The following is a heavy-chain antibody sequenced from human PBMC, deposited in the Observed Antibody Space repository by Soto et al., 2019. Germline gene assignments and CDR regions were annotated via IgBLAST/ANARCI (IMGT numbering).Heavy chain of an antibody. CDR1: GFTFSSYS. CDR3: ARRQNNYYDSSGYPPATAFDI. CDR2: ISSSSSTI. D-gene: IGHD3-22*01. Sequence: PGGSLRLSCAASGFTFSSYSMNWVRQAPGKGQEWDSYISSSSSTIYYADSVKGRFTISRDNAKNSLYLQMNSLRDEDTAVYYCARRQNNYYDSSGYPPATAFDIWGQGTMVTVSS. V-gene: IGHV3-48*02. J-gene: IGHJ3*02.